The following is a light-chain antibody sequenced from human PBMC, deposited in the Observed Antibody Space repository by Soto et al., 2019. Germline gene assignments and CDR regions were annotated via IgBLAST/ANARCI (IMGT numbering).Light chain of an antibody. J-gene: IGKJ5*01. V-gene: IGKV1-12*01. CDR2: AAF. CDR1: QGINNW. Sequence: DIQMTQSPSSVSASVGDRVTVTCRASQGINNWLAWYQKKPGKAPKLLIYAAFSLQSGVPSRFSGSGSGTDFTLTISSLQHEDCAIYFCQQAYSFPITFGQGTRLEIE. CDR3: QQAYSFPIT.